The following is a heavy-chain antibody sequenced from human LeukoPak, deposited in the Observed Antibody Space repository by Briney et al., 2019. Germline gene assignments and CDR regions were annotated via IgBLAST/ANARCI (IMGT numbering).Heavy chain of an antibody. V-gene: IGHV4-4*09. D-gene: IGHD5-24*01. CDR3: ASGEMATITSY. J-gene: IGHJ4*02. Sequence: SETLSLTCTVSGGSISSYYWSWIRQPPGKGLEWIGYIYTSGSTNYNPSLKSRVTISVDTSKNQFSLKLSSVTAADTAVYYCASGEMATITSYWGQGTLVTVSS. CDR1: GGSISSYY. CDR2: IYTSGST.